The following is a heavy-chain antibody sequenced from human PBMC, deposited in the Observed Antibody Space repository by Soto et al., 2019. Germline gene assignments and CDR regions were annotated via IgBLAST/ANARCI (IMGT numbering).Heavy chain of an antibody. D-gene: IGHD2-15*01. CDR1: GYTFTSYA. CDR2: INAGNGNT. J-gene: IGHJ4*02. Sequence: ASVKVSFKASGYTFTSYAIHWVRQAPGQRLEWMGWINAGNGNTKYSQKFQGRVTITRDTSARTAYMELSSLRSEDTAVYYCARVEGYLYNYWGQGTLVTVSS. V-gene: IGHV1-3*01. CDR3: ARVEGYLYNY.